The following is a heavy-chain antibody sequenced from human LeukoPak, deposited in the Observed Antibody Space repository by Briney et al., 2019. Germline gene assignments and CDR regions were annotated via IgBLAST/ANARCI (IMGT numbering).Heavy chain of an antibody. D-gene: IGHD1-26*01. CDR2: IYSGGST. J-gene: IGHJ4*02. V-gene: IGHV3-66*01. Sequence: GGSLRLSCAASGFTVSSNYMSWVRQAPEKWLEWVTVIYSGGSTYYADSVKGRFTISRDNSKNTLYLQMNSLRAEDTAVYYCARDRGGGSYTDYWGQGTLVTVSS. CDR3: ARDRGGGSYTDY. CDR1: GFTVSSNY.